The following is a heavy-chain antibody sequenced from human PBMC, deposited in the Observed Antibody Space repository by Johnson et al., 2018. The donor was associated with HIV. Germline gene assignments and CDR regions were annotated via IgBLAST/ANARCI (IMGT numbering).Heavy chain of an antibody. CDR1: GFTFSYYA. Sequence: QVQLVESGGGVVQPGRSLRLSCAVSGFTFSYYAMHWVRQAPGKGLEWVAVISYDGSNKYYADSVKGRFTISRDNSKNTLYLQMNSLRAEDTAVYYCARDPKGSRGWFGGAFDIWGQGTMVTVSS. CDR3: ARDPKGSRGWFGGAFDI. V-gene: IGHV3-30-3*01. D-gene: IGHD6-19*01. J-gene: IGHJ3*02. CDR2: ISYDGSNK.